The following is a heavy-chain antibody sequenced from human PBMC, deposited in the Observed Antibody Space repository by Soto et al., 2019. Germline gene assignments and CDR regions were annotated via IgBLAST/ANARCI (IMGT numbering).Heavy chain of an antibody. Sequence: QVQLVQSGAEVKKPGSSVKVSCKASGGTFSSYSISWVRQAPGQGLEWMGGIIPIFGTANYTQKFQGRVTITADESTSTAYMELSSLRSEDTAVYYCAIEYSSSPPYYPIGYWGQGTLVTVSS. V-gene: IGHV1-69*01. D-gene: IGHD6-6*01. CDR2: IIPIFGTA. CDR3: AIEYSSSPPYYPIGY. CDR1: GGTFSSYS. J-gene: IGHJ4*02.